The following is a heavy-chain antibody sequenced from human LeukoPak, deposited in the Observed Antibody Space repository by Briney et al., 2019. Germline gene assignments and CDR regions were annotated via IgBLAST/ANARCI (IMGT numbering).Heavy chain of an antibody. CDR2: TYYRSKWYN. D-gene: IGHD2-2*01. Sequence: SQTLSLTFAISGNSVSSNSAAWNRIRQSPSRGLEWLGRTYYRSKWYNDYAVSLKGRITINPDTSKNQFSLQLNSVTPDDTAVYYCARAPSWGYYYFDLWGRGTLVAVSS. CDR1: GNSVSSNSAA. J-gene: IGHJ2*01. V-gene: IGHV6-1*01. CDR3: ARAPSWGYYYFDL.